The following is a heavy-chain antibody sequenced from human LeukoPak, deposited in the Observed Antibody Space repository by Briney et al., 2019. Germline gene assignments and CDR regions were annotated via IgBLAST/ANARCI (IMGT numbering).Heavy chain of an antibody. CDR1: GGTFSSYA. Sequence: GASVKVSCKASGGTFSSYAISWVRQAPGQGLEWMGRIIPIFGIANYAQKFQGRVTITADKSTSTAYIELSSLRSEDTAVYYCARYGADYYDSSGNFDYWGQGTLVTVSS. V-gene: IGHV1-69*04. J-gene: IGHJ4*02. CDR3: ARYGADYYDSSGNFDY. CDR2: IIPIFGIA. D-gene: IGHD3-22*01.